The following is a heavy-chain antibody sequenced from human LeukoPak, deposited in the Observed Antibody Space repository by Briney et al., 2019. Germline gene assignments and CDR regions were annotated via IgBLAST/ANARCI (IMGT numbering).Heavy chain of an antibody. CDR2: LSGNGGST. V-gene: IGHV3-23*01. CDR3: AKQLGYCSDGSCYFPY. Sequence: GGSLRLSCAASGFTFSSYAMSWVRQAPGKGLEWVSVLSGNGGSTYYADSVKGRFAISRDNSKNTLFLQMNSLRAEDTAVYYCAKQLGYCSDGSCYFPYWGQGTLVTVSS. J-gene: IGHJ4*02. CDR1: GFTFSSYA. D-gene: IGHD2-15*01.